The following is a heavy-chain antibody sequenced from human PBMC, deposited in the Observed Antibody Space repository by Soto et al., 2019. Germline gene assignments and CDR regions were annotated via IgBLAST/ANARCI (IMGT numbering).Heavy chain of an antibody. V-gene: IGHV4-31*03. Sequence: QVQLQESGPGLVKPSQTLSLTCTVSGGTISSGGYHWSWIRQHPGKGLEWIGYIYYSGSTSYNPSLKSRVTISEDTSKNQFSLKLSSVTAADTAVYFCARGVRDWGQGTLVTVSS. J-gene: IGHJ4*02. CDR1: GGTISSGGYH. D-gene: IGHD3-10*01. CDR3: ARGVRD. CDR2: IYYSGST.